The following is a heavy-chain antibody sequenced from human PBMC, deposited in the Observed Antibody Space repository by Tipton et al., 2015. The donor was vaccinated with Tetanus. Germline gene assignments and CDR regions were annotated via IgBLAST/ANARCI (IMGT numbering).Heavy chain of an antibody. D-gene: IGHD6-25*01. CDR3: ARMQRYGMDV. CDR2: IYTSEST. V-gene: IGHV4-39*07. CDR1: GGSISSSSYY. Sequence: TLSLTCTVSGGSISSSSYYWGWIRQPPGKGLEWIGSIYTSESTNYNPSLKSRLTMSVDTSKNQFSLRLNSVTAADTAVYYCARMQRYGMDVWGQGTTVTVSS. J-gene: IGHJ6*02.